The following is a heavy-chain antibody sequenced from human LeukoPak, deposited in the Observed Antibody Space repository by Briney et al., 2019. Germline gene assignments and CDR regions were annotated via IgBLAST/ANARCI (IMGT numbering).Heavy chain of an antibody. D-gene: IGHD4-23*01. CDR3: ARLFFYGGNSVPFDY. CDR2: INPNGGGT. V-gene: IGHV1-2*02. J-gene: IGHJ4*02. Sequence: ASVKVSCKASGYTFTAYYMHWVRQAPGQGLEWMGCINPNGGGTNYAQKFQGRVSLTIDTSINTAYMELSRLRSDDTALYYCARLFFYGGNSVPFDYWGQGTLVTVSS. CDR1: GYTFTAYY.